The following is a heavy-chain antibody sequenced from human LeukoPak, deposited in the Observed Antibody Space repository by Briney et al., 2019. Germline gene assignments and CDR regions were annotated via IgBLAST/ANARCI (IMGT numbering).Heavy chain of an antibody. CDR1: GFTFSSYG. CDR2: ISYDGSNK. V-gene: IGHV3-33*05. CDR3: AKDRSRYDSSAYDFDY. Sequence: GGSLRLSCAASGFTFSSYGMHWVRQTPNKGLEWVAVISYDGSNKYYADSVKGRFTISRDNSKNTLHLQMNSLRAEDTAVYYCAKDRSRYDSSAYDFDYWGQETLVTVSS. J-gene: IGHJ4*02. D-gene: IGHD3-22*01.